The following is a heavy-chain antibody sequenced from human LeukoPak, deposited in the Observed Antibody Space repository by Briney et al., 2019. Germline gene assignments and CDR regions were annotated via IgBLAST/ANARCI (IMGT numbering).Heavy chain of an antibody. CDR1: GFTFSKYG. D-gene: IGHD3-9*01. Sequence: GGSLRLSCAASGFTFSKYGMHWVRQAPGKGLEWVAVISHDGNNKYCADSVKGRFTISRDNSMNTLYLQMNSLRTEDTAVYYCAKGVGSSWLSTLSQVAMDVWGKGTTVTVSS. CDR2: ISHDGNNK. J-gene: IGHJ6*04. CDR3: AKGVGSSWLSTLSQVAMDV. V-gene: IGHV3-30*18.